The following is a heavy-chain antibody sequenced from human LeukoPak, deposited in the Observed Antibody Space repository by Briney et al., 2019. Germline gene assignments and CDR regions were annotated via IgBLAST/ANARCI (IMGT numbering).Heavy chain of an antibody. CDR1: GGSISSSSYY. CDR2: IYYSGST. D-gene: IGHD3-10*01. J-gene: IGHJ6*03. V-gene: IGHV4-39*07. CDR3: ARGGSGGYYYYYMDV. Sequence: SETLSLTCTVSGGSISSSSYYWGWIRQPPGKGLEWIGSIYYSGSTYYNPSLKSRVTISVDTSKNQFSLKLSSVTAADTAVYYCARGGSGGYYYYYMDVWGKGTTVTISS.